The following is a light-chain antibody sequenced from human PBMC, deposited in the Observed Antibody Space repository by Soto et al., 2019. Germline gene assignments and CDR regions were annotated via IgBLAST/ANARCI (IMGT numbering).Light chain of an antibody. J-gene: IGKJ1*01. V-gene: IGKV3-20*01. Sequence: EIVLTQSPGTLSLSPGERATLSCRASQTISSTYLAIAWYQQKPGQPPRLLIYGASSRATGIPDRFSGSGSATAFTLTISSLEPEDFAVYYWQQHDTSPWTFGQGTRVEIK. CDR3: QQHDTSPWT. CDR1: QTISSTY. CDR2: GAS.